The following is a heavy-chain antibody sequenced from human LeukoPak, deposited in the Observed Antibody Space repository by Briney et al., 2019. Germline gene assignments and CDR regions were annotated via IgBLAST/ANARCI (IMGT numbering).Heavy chain of an antibody. CDR3: VKDPRDTYGTNWFVS. V-gene: IGHV3-23*01. CDR2: ISGTGGAT. D-gene: IGHD3-10*01. CDR1: GFRFGNYA. J-gene: IGHJ5*01. Sequence: GGSLRLSCVASGFRFGNYAMSWVHQAPGKGLQWVSQISGTGGATWYAGFARDRFTISRDNSKKTLYLQMSGLRVEDTAMYYCVKDPRDTYGTNWFVSWGQGTLLIVSS.